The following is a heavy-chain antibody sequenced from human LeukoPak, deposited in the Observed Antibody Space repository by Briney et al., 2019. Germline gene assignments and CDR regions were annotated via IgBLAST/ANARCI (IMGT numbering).Heavy chain of an antibody. CDR1: GFTFSSYS. J-gene: IGHJ4*02. D-gene: IGHD6-13*01. CDR3: ARGKAAAGTY. CDR2: ISSSSSTI. V-gene: IGHV3-48*01. Sequence: PGGSVRLSCAASGFTFSSYSMNWVRQAPGKGLEWVSYISSSSSTIYYADSVKGRFTISRDNAKNSLYLQMNSLRAEDTAVYYCARGKAAAGTYWGQGTLVTVSS.